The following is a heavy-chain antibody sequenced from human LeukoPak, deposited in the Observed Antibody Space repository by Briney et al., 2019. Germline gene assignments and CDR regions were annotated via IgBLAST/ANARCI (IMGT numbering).Heavy chain of an antibody. D-gene: IGHD2-2*02. V-gene: IGHV3-30*04. CDR1: GFTFSSYA. J-gene: IGHJ6*03. Sequence: PGRSLRLSCAASGFTFSSYAMHWVRQAPGKGLEWVAVISYDGSNKYYADSVKGRFTISRDNSKNTLYLRMNSLRAEDTAVYYCARDSIVVVPAAIQYYYYYYMDVWGKGTTVTVSS. CDR3: ARDSIVVVPAAIQYYYYYYMDV. CDR2: ISYDGSNK.